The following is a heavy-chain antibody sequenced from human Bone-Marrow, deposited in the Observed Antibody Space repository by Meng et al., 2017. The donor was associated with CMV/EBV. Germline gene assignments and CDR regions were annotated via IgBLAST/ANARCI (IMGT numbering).Heavy chain of an antibody. V-gene: IGHV3-74*01. CDR1: GFTLSNHW. CDR2: ISGDATSR. CDR3: ATELASGY. Sequence: GGSLRLSCVVSGFTLSNHWMHWVREVPGKGLVWVSRISGDATSRHYADSVKGRFTISRDNAKNTFYLKMSSLRPEDTAVYYCATELASGYWGQGTRVTVSS. D-gene: IGHD6-13*01. J-gene: IGHJ4*02.